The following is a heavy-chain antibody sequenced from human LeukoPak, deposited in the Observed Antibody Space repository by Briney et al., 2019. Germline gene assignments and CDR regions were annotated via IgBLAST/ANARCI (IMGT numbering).Heavy chain of an antibody. CDR1: GFTFTSSA. CDR3: AAPQEYSSSNEPFDI. D-gene: IGHD6-6*01. CDR2: IVVGSGNT. Sequence: SVKVSCKASGFTFTSSAMQWVRQARGQRLEWIGWIVVGSGNTNYAQKFQERVTITRDMSTSTAYMELSSLRSEDTAVYYCAAPQEYSSSNEPFDIWGQGTMVTVSS. V-gene: IGHV1-58*02. J-gene: IGHJ3*02.